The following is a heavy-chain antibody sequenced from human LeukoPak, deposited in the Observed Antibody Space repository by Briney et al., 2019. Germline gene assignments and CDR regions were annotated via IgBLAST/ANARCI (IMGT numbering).Heavy chain of an antibody. V-gene: IGHV4-39*01. CDR2: IYYSGST. Sequence: SQTLSLTCAVSGGSISSSSYYWGWIRQPPGKGLEWIGSIYYSGSTYYNPSLKSRVTISVDTSKNQFSLKLSSVTAADTAVYYCARRGYDSSGYYYAYWGQGTLVTVSS. J-gene: IGHJ4*02. D-gene: IGHD3-22*01. CDR3: ARRGYDSSGYYYAY. CDR1: GGSISSSSYY.